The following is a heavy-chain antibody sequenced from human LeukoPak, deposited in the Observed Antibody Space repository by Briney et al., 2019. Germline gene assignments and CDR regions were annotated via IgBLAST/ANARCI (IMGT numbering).Heavy chain of an antibody. Sequence: SETLSLPCAVYGGSFSGYYLSWIRQPPGKGLEWLGEINHSGSPNYNPPLKSRVAISVDTSKNQFSLKLSSVTGADTAVYYCASGSVGRYYYYYMDVWGKGTTVTVSS. CDR3: ASGSVGRYYYYYMDV. CDR2: INHSGSP. J-gene: IGHJ6*03. V-gene: IGHV4-34*01. CDR1: GGSFSGYY.